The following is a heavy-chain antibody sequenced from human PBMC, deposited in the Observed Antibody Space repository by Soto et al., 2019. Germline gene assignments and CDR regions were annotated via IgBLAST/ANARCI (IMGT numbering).Heavy chain of an antibody. Sequence: SETLSLTCAVSGDSVSNDNYYWSWIRQPPGKGLEWIGYIYYSGTTNYNSYLKSRLSLSVDMSKNQFSLKLASVTAADTAVYFCARSQRGRTAFTFDYWGQGALVTVS. D-gene: IGHD3-16*01. CDR2: IYYSGTT. CDR3: ARSQRGRTAFTFDY. J-gene: IGHJ4*02. V-gene: IGHV4-61*01. CDR1: GDSVSNDNYY.